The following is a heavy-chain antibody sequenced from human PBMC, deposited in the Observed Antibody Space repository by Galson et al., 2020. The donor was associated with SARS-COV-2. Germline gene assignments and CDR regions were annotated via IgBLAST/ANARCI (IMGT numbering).Heavy chain of an antibody. D-gene: IGHD6-25*01. CDR2: IRKRSYGGTA. V-gene: IGHV3-49*04. CDR3: SRLGAPDVNAYYYFGMDV. J-gene: IGHJ6*02. Sequence: GGYLRLSCTTSGFSFGDYAMSWVRLAPGKGLEWVGFIRKRSYGGTAEYAASVKGRFTISRDDSKSIAYLHLTSLKTEDTAVYYCSRLGAPDVNAYYYFGMDVWGQGTTVTV. CDR1: GFSFGDYA.